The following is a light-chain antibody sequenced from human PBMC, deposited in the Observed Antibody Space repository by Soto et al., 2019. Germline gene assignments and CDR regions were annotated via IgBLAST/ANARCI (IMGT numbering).Light chain of an antibody. CDR3: GSITRSSTSV. J-gene: IGLJ1*01. CDR2: DVT. Sequence: QSALTQPRSVSGSPGQSVTIPCAGTSSDVGGYNYVSWYQRHAGKGPKLIIYDVTKRPSGVSNRFSGSKSGNTASLTISGIQAEDEGDYYCGSITRSSTSVFGTGTKVTVL. CDR1: SSDVGGYNY. V-gene: IGLV2-14*01.